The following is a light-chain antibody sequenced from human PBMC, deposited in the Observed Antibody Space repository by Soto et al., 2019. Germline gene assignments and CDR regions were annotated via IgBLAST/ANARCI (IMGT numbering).Light chain of an antibody. CDR3: SSYTSSSTLV. J-gene: IGLJ1*01. V-gene: IGLV2-14*01. CDR2: EVS. CDR1: NSDVGGYNS. Sequence: QSALTQPASMSGSPGQSITISCTGTNSDVGGYNSVSWYQQHPGKAPKVMIYEVSNRPSGVSNRFSGSKSGNTASLTISGLQAEDEADYYCSSYTSSSTLVFGTGTKVTVL.